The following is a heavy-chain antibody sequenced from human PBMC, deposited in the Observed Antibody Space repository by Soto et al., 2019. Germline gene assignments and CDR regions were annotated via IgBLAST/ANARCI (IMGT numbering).Heavy chain of an antibody. D-gene: IGHD3-22*01. CDR3: ARDHYYDSSGYYYWGKYFQH. CDR2: ISSSSSYI. Sequence: PGGSLRLSCAASGFTFSSYSMNWVRQAPGKGLEWVSSISSSSSYIYYADSVKGRFTISRDNAKNSLYLQMNSLRAEDTAVYYCARDHYYDSSGYYYWGKYFQHWGQGTLVTVSS. V-gene: IGHV3-21*01. J-gene: IGHJ1*01. CDR1: GFTFSSYS.